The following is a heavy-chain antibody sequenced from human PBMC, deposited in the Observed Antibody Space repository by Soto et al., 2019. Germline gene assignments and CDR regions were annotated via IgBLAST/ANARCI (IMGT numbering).Heavy chain of an antibody. Sequence: SETLSLTCAVYGGSFSGYYWSWIRQPPGKGLEWIGEINHSGSTNYNPSLKSRVTISVDTSKNQFSLKLSSVTAADTAVYYCARLAHYPWGPYRPSRYFDYWGQGTLVTVSS. CDR1: GGSFSGYY. J-gene: IGHJ4*02. CDR3: ARLAHYPWGPYRPSRYFDY. CDR2: INHSGST. V-gene: IGHV4-34*01. D-gene: IGHD3-16*01.